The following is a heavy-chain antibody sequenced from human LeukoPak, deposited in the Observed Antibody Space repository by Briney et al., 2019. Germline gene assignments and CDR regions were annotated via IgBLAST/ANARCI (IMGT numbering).Heavy chain of an antibody. J-gene: IGHJ5*02. CDR3: ARETGDYYGSGSYYWFDP. CDR1: GYSISSGYY. CDR2: VYHSGST. Sequence: PSETLSLTCSVSGYSISSGYYWGWIRQPPGKGLEWIGSVYHSGSTYYNSSLKSRVTMSVDTSKNHFSLRLTSVTAADTAVYYCARETGDYYGSGSYYWFDPWGQGTLDTVSS. V-gene: IGHV4-38-2*02. D-gene: IGHD3-10*01.